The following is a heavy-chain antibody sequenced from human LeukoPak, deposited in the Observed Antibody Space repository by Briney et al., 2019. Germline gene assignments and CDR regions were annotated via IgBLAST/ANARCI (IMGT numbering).Heavy chain of an antibody. CDR1: GFTFSSHE. V-gene: IGHV3-48*03. CDR2: ISNSGATT. Sequence: GGSLRLSCTASGFTFSSHEMKWVRQAPGKGLEWVSYISNSGATTLYADSVKGRFTISRDNAKNSLYLQMSSLRAEDTAVYYCARDGGGYGYYFDYWGQGTLVTVSS. D-gene: IGHD5-12*01. CDR3: ARDGGGYGYYFDY. J-gene: IGHJ4*02.